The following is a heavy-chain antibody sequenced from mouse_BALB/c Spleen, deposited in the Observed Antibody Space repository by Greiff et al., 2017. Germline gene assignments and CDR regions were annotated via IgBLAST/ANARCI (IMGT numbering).Heavy chain of an antibody. CDR2: ICGGGST. J-gene: IGHJ4*01. Sequence: VQGVESGPGLVAPSQSLSITCTVSGFSLSSYSVHWVRQPPGKGLEWLGMICGGGSTDYNSALKSRLSISKDNSKSQVFLKMNSLQTDDTAMYYCASRYGDYAMDYWGQGTSVTVSS. D-gene: IGHD1-1*01. V-gene: IGHV2-6-4*01. CDR1: GFSLSSYS. CDR3: ASRYGDYAMDY.